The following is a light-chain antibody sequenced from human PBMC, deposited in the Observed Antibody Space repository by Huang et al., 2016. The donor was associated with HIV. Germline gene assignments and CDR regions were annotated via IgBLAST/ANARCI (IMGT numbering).Light chain of an antibody. CDR1: QSVNTN. CDR3: QQYNKWPPEYT. V-gene: IGKV3-15*01. J-gene: IGKJ2*01. CDR2: AAS. Sequence: VMMSQSPATLAASPGERVTLSCGASQSVNTNLAWYQQKPGQPPRLLIYAASTRATGGPASFEGSGSGTEFTLTIDSLQSDDFAVYYCQQYNKWPPEYTFGQGTRLEIK.